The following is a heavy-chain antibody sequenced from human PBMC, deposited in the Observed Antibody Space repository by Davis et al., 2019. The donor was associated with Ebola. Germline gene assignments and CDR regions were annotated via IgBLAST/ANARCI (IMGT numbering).Heavy chain of an antibody. CDR3: ARMDIVVVPADNWFDP. V-gene: IGHV1-69*13. CDR1: GGTFSSYA. CDR2: IIPIFGTA. D-gene: IGHD2-2*03. J-gene: IGHJ5*02. Sequence: SVQVSCKASGGTFSSYALSWVRQAPGQGLEWMGGIIPIFGTANYAQKFQGRVTITADESTSTAYMELSSLRSEDTAVYYCARMDIVVVPADNWFDPWGQGTLVTVSS.